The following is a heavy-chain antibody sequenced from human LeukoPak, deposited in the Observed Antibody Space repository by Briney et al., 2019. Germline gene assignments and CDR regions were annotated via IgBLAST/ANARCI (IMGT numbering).Heavy chain of an antibody. J-gene: IGHJ4*02. V-gene: IGHV3-74*01. CDR1: GFTFSSYW. Sequence: GGSLRLSCAASGFTFSSYWMQWVRQAPGKGLVWVSRIDGDGSSTNYADSVKGRFTISRDNSKNTLYLQMNSLRAEDTAVYYCAKDGYSSGWYSLVHYLDYWGQGTLVTVSS. CDR2: IDGDGSST. D-gene: IGHD6-19*01. CDR3: AKDGYSSGWYSLVHYLDY.